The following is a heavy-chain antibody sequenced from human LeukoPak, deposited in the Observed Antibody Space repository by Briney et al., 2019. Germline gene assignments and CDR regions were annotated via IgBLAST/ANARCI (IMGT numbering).Heavy chain of an antibody. V-gene: IGHV4-59*08. D-gene: IGHD6-19*01. Sequence: PSETLPLTCTVSGGSISSYYWSWIRQPPGKGLEWIAYISYSGNTNYNPSLKTRVTISVDTSKNQFSLKLSSVTAADTAVYYCARHERRRSGYSSGWLSYFDYWGQGTLVTVSS. J-gene: IGHJ4*02. CDR2: ISYSGNT. CDR1: GGSISSYY. CDR3: ARHERRRSGYSSGWLSYFDY.